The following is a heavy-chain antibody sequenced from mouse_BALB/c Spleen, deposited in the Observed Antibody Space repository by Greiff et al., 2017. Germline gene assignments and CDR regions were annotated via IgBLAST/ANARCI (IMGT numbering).Heavy chain of an antibody. V-gene: IGHV3-8*02. J-gene: IGHJ3*01. CDR1: GDSITSGY. Sequence: VQLKESGPSLVKPSQTLSLTCSVTGDSITSGYWNWIRKFPGNKLEYMGYISYSGSTYYNPSLKSRISITRDTSKNQYYLQLNSVTTEDTATYYCAGYYGSSYLFAYWGQGTLVTVSA. CDR3: AGYYGSSYLFAY. D-gene: IGHD1-1*01. CDR2: ISYSGST.